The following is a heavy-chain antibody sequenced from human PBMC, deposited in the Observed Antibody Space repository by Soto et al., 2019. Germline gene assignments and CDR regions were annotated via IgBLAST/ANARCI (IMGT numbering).Heavy chain of an antibody. CDR1: GFSFSSYA. CDR2: ISFDGSKT. CDR3: ARARSATVLTHGSLCFEY. D-gene: IGHD4-17*01. J-gene: IGHJ1*01. V-gene: IGHV3-30*04. Sequence: QVQLVESGGGVVQPGRSLRLSCAASGFSFSSYAMHWVRQAPGKGLEWVAVISFDGSKTYYADSVKGRFTFSRDNPKNTLFLQNRLRAVDTAVSCTARARSATVLTHGSLCFEY.